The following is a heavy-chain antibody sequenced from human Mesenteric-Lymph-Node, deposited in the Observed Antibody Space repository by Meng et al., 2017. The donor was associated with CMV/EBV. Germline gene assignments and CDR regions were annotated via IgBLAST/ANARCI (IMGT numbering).Heavy chain of an antibody. D-gene: IGHD6-13*01. J-gene: IGHJ4*02. CDR3: AKDSLRAAVGIGASFDF. CDR1: GFTFDDYV. Sequence: GGSLRLSCAASGFTFDDYVMHWVRQAPGKGLEWVSSISWNSGDIGYADSVKGRFTISRDNAKKSLFLQMSSLRADDTALYYCAKDSLRAAVGIGASFDFWGQGTLVTVSS. V-gene: IGHV3-9*01. CDR2: ISWNSGDI.